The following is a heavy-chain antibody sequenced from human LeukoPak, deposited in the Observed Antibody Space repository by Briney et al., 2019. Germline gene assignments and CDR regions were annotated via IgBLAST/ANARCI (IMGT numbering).Heavy chain of an antibody. J-gene: IGHJ2*01. V-gene: IGHV4-39*07. CDR2: IYYSGST. CDR1: GGSISSSSYY. CDR3: ARDKGGLWLNWYFDL. D-gene: IGHD3-10*01. Sequence: PSETLSLTCTVSGGSISSSSYYWGWIRQPPGKGLEWIGSIYYSGSTYYNPSLKSRVTISVDTSKNQFSLKLSSVTAADTAVYYCARDKGGLWLNWYFDLWGRGTLVTVSS.